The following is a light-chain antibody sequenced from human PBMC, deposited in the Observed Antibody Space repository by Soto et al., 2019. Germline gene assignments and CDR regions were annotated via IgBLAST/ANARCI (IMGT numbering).Light chain of an antibody. V-gene: IGKV3-15*01. CDR2: GAS. CDR3: QQYNDWPAT. Sequence: EIVLTQSPGTLSLSPGARATLSCRAMQSVSSSYLAWYQQQPGQAPRPLIYGASTTATGIPAAFSGSGSGTEFTLSIGSLQSEDFAVYYCQQYNDWPATFGQGTKVDIK. J-gene: IGKJ1*01. CDR1: QSVSSSY.